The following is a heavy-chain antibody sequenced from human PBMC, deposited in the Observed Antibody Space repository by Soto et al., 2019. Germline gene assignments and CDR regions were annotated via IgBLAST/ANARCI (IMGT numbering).Heavy chain of an antibody. J-gene: IGHJ4*02. D-gene: IGHD2-8*01. CDR1: GITFSGYA. V-gene: IGHV3-30*04. CDR2: ISYDGRGS. CDR3: VRDYTDGIGRFDY. Sequence: VQLVESGGGVVQPGTSLRLACAVSGITFSGYAMHWVRQAPGKELEWVARISYDGRGSSTAYSVKGRFTISRDNSRSTLYLQMNSLRTEDTAMYYCVRDYTDGIGRFDYWGQGALVTVSS.